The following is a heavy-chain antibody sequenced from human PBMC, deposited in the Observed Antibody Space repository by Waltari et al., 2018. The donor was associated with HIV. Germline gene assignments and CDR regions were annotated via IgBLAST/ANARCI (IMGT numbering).Heavy chain of an antibody. CDR1: GYSISSGYY. J-gene: IGHJ4*02. CDR3: ARDNQTYTVTTSFDY. Sequence: QVQLQESGPGLVKPSETLSLTCAVSGYSISSGYYWGWIRQPPGKGLEWIGSIYHSGSTYYNPSLKSRVTISVDTSKNQFSLKLSSVTAADTAVYYCARDNQTYTVTTSFDYWGQGTLVTVSS. D-gene: IGHD4-4*01. V-gene: IGHV4-38-2*02. CDR2: IYHSGST.